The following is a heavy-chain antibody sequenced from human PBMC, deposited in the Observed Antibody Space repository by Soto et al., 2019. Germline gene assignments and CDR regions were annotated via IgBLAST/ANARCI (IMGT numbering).Heavy chain of an antibody. Sequence: PSETLSLTCAVSGGSISSSNWWSWVRQPPGKGLEWIGEIYHSGSTNYNPSLKSRVTISVNKSKNQFSLKLSSVTAADTAVYYCARESEQWPGGEYYYYGMDVWGQGTTVTVSS. CDR1: GGSISSSNW. CDR2: IYHSGST. D-gene: IGHD6-19*01. V-gene: IGHV4-4*02. J-gene: IGHJ6*02. CDR3: ARESEQWPGGEYYYYGMDV.